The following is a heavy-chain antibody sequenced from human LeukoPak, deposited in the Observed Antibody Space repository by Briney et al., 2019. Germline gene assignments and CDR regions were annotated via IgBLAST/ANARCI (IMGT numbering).Heavy chain of an antibody. CDR2: MNPNSGNT. V-gene: IGHV1-8*01. Sequence: ASVKVSCKASGYTFTSYDINWVRQATGQGLEWMGWMNPNSGNTGYAQKFQGRVTITADESTSTAYMELSSLRSEDTAVYYCARDRGYYDSSGYYPLGYFQHWGQGTLVTVSS. D-gene: IGHD3-22*01. CDR3: ARDRGYYDSSGYYPLGYFQH. CDR1: GYTFTSYD. J-gene: IGHJ1*01.